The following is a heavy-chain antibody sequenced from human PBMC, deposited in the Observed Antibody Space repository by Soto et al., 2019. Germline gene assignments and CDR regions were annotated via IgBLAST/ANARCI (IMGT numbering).Heavy chain of an antibody. D-gene: IGHD3-10*01. Sequence: VQLLESGGGLVQPGGSLRLSCAASGFTFSSYAMSWVRQAPGKGLEWVSAISGSGGSTYYADSVKGRFTISRDNSKNTLYLQMNSLRAEDTAVYYCAKVITMVRGVIAVYYYYGMDVWGQGTTVTVSS. CDR2: ISGSGGST. V-gene: IGHV3-23*01. J-gene: IGHJ6*02. CDR1: GFTFSSYA. CDR3: AKVITMVRGVIAVYYYYGMDV.